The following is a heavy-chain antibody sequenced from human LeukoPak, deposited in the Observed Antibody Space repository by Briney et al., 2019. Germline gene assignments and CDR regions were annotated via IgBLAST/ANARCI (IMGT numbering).Heavy chain of an antibody. CDR2: ISGGST. J-gene: IGHJ4*02. CDR3: AREGSLWDPGGAFDY. V-gene: IGHV3-38-3*01. Sequence: GGSLRLSCAASGFTVSSNEMSWVRQAPGKGLEWVSSISGGSTYYADSRKGRFTISRDNSKNTLHLQMNSLRAEDTAVYYCAREGSLWDPGGAFDYWGQGTLVTVSS. D-gene: IGHD1-26*01. CDR1: GFTVSSNE.